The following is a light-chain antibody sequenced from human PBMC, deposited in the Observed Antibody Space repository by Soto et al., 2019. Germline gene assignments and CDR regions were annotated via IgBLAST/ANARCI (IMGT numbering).Light chain of an antibody. CDR2: GAS. J-gene: IGKJ5*01. CDR3: QQYGSSSIT. V-gene: IGKV3-20*01. CDR1: QSVSSN. Sequence: EIAMTPSPATLSVSPVERATLSCRASQSVSSNLAWYQQKPGQAPRLLIYGASSRATGIPDRFSGSGSGTDFTLTISRLEPEDFAVYYCQQYGSSSITFGQGTRLEIK.